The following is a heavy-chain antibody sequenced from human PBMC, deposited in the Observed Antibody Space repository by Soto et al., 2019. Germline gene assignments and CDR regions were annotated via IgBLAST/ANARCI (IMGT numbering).Heavy chain of an antibody. J-gene: IGHJ4*02. CDR2: FYSRGST. CDR3: ARGGSSGWFYFEY. CDR1: PGASSSRY. Sequence: PSQTLSLTGTLSPGASSSRYCIWRHLPPGKGLPYMGYFYSRGSTNYNPSIKRRVTISIDTSKSQFSLKVSSVTAADTAVYYCARGGSSGWFYFEYWGQGTLVTVSS. D-gene: IGHD6-13*01. V-gene: IGHV4-59*11.